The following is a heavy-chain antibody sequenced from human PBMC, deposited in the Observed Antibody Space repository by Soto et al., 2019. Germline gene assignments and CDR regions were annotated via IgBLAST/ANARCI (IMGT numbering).Heavy chain of an antibody. Sequence: GGSLRLSCAASGFTFSNAWMSWVRQAPGKGLEWVGRIKSKTDGGTTDYAAPVKGRFTISRDDSKNTLYLQMNSLKTEDTAVYYCTTSYGEHVVFLPWGQGTLVTVSS. J-gene: IGHJ5*02. D-gene: IGHD4-17*01. CDR1: GFTFSNAW. V-gene: IGHV3-15*01. CDR3: TTSYGEHVVFLP. CDR2: IKSKTDGGTT.